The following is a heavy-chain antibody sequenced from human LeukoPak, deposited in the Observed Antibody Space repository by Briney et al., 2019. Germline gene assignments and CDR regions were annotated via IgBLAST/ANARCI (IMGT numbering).Heavy chain of an antibody. CDR3: ARGSPRGSSSRFDP. J-gene: IGHJ5*02. V-gene: IGHV4-34*01. CDR2: INHSGST. D-gene: IGHD6-6*01. Sequence: SETLSLTCAVYGGSFSGYYWSWIRQPPGKGLEWIGEINHSGSTNYNPSLKSRVTTSVDTSKNQFSLKLSSVTAADTAVYYCARGSPRGSSSRFDPWGQGTLVTVSS. CDR1: GGSFSGYY.